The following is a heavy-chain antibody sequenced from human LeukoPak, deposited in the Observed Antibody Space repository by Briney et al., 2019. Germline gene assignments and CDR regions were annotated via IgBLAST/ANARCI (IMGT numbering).Heavy chain of an antibody. D-gene: IGHD3-22*01. V-gene: IGHV3-30*18. CDR2: ISYDGSNK. Sequence: GRSLRLSCAASGFTFSNYGMHWVRQAPGKGLEWVAVISYDGSNKYYADSVKGRFTISRDISKNTLYLQMNSLRVEDTAVCYCAKDIPDYYESSGYSPYWGQGTLVTVSS. CDR3: AKDIPDYYESSGYSPY. J-gene: IGHJ4*02. CDR1: GFTFSNYG.